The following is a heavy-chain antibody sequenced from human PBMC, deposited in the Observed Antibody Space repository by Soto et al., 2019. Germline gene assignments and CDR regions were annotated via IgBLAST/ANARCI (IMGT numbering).Heavy chain of an antibody. CDR2: IYHSGST. CDR3: ARGMTKVTTLDY. D-gene: IGHD4-4*01. CDR1: GGSISSGGYS. Sequence: SETLSLTCSVSGGSISSGGYSWSWIRQPPGKGLEWIGYIYHSGSTYYNPSLKGRITISIDRSKNQLSLKLSSVTAADTAVYYCARGMTKVTTLDYWGQGTLVTVSS. J-gene: IGHJ4*02. V-gene: IGHV4-30-2*01.